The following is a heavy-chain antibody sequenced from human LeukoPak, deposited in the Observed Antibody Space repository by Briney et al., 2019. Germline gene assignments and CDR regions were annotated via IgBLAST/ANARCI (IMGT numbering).Heavy chain of an antibody. J-gene: IGHJ4*02. CDR3: ARDYSSSSFDY. D-gene: IGHD6-6*01. CDR1: GLTFSSYG. V-gene: IGHV3-33*08. Sequence: GGSLRLSCAASGLTFSSYGMHWVRQAPGKGLEWVAVIWYDGSNKYYADSVKGRFTISRDNSKNTLYLQMNSLRAEDTAVYYCARDYSSSSFDYWGQGTLVTVSS. CDR2: IWYDGSNK.